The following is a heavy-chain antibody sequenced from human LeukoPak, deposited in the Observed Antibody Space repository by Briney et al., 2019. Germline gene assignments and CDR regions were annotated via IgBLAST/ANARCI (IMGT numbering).Heavy chain of an antibody. J-gene: IGHJ5*02. CDR1: GFTFSTYN. D-gene: IGHD1-1*01. Sequence: PGGSLRLSCAASGFTFSTYNMNWVRQAPGKGLEWVSYISSSSSTISYADSVKGRFTISRDNAKNSLYLQMNSLRAEDTALYYCARDLATTLTSISLDPWGQGTLVTVSS. CDR3: ARDLATTLTSISLDP. V-gene: IGHV3-48*01. CDR2: ISSSSSTI.